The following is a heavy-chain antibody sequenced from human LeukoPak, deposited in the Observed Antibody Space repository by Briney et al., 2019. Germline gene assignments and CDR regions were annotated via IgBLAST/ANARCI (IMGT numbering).Heavy chain of an antibody. J-gene: IGHJ5*02. CDR3: ASESSGWSGFDP. CDR2: ISPNSGGT. D-gene: IGHD6-19*01. CDR1: GYTFTSYG. Sequence: ASVKVSCKASGYTFTSYGISWVRQAPGQGLEWMGRISPNSGGTNYAQKFQGRVTMTRDTSISTAYMELSRLRSDDTAVYYCASESSGWSGFDPWGQGTLVTVSS. V-gene: IGHV1-2*06.